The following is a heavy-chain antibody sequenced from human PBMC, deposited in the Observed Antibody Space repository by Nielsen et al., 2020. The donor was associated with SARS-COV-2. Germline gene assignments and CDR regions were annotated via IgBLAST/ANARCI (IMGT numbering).Heavy chain of an antibody. Sequence: SETLSLTCTVSGASVSSSSYYWGWIRQPPGKGLEWIGSIYYSGSTYYNPSLKSRVTISVDTSKNQFSLKLSSVTAADTAVYYCASQRYYYDSSGYYYGAYYYYGMDVWGQGTTVTVSS. CDR3: ASQRYYYDSSGYYYGAYYYYGMDV. J-gene: IGHJ6*02. CDR1: GASVSSSSYY. D-gene: IGHD3-22*01. CDR2: IYYSGST. V-gene: IGHV4-39*01.